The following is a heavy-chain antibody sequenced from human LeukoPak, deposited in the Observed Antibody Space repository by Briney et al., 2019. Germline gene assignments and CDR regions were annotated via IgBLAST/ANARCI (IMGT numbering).Heavy chain of an antibody. CDR3: AKRAPYFFDN. Sequence: GGSLRLSCAASGITFSSYAITWVRQAPGKGLEWVSAISGSCGTTYYPDSVKGRFIISRDNSKNTVYLQIKSLRAEDTAVYYCAKRAPYFFDNWGQGTLVTVSS. CDR2: ISGSCGTT. CDR1: GITFSSYA. V-gene: IGHV3-23*01. J-gene: IGHJ4*02.